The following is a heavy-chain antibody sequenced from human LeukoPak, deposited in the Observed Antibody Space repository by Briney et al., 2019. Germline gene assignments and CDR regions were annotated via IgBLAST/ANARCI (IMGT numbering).Heavy chain of an antibody. V-gene: IGHV1-69*04. D-gene: IGHD3-3*01. CDR1: GGTFSSYA. CDR2: IIPILGIA. CDR3: ARGGPSEWSLLFDP. J-gene: IGHJ5*02. Sequence: SVKVSFKASGGTFSSYAISWVRQAPGQGLEWMGRIIPILGIANYAQKFQGRVTITADKSTSTAYMELSSLRSEDTAVYYCARGGPSEWSLLFDPWGQGTLVTVSS.